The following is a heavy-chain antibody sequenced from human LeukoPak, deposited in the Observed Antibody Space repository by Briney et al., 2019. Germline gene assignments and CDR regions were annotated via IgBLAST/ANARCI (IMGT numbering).Heavy chain of an antibody. Sequence: SETLSLTCTVSGGSISSYYWSWIRQPPGKGLEWIGYISYSGNTNSNPSLKSRVTISVDTSKNQFSLKLNSVTAADTAVYYCARGLDYFDSSGYVDYWGQGTLVTVSS. CDR3: ARGLDYFDSSGYVDY. CDR1: GGSISSYY. V-gene: IGHV4-59*01. D-gene: IGHD3-22*01. CDR2: ISYSGNT. J-gene: IGHJ4*02.